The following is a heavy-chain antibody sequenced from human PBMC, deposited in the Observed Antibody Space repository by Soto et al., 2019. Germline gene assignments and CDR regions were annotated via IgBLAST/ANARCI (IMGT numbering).Heavy chain of an antibody. D-gene: IGHD4-4*01. Sequence: ASVKVSCKASGYTFTSYGISWVRQAPGQGLEWMGWISAYNGNTNYAQKLQGRVTMTTDTSTSTAYVELRSLRSDDTAVYYCARDTPQQITTTVMDYWGQGTLVTVSS. CDR2: ISAYNGNT. CDR1: GYTFTSYG. CDR3: ARDTPQQITTTVMDY. J-gene: IGHJ4*02. V-gene: IGHV1-18*04.